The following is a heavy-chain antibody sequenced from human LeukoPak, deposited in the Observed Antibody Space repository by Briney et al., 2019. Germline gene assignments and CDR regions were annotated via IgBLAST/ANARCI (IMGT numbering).Heavy chain of an antibody. CDR1: GFTFSSYA. V-gene: IGHV3-30*01. D-gene: IGHD3-10*01. J-gene: IGHJ4*02. Sequence: PGGSLRLSCAASGFTFSSYAMHWVRQAPGKGLEGVAVISYDGSNKYYADSVKGRFTISRDNSKNTLYLQMNSLRAEDTAVYYCARDPTYYYGSGSYVGGYFDYWGQGTLVTVSS. CDR2: ISYDGSNK. CDR3: ARDPTYYYGSGSYVGGYFDY.